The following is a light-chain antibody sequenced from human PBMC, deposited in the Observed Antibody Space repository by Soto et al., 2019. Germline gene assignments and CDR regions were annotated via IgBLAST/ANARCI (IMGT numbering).Light chain of an antibody. Sequence: QMAQSPSSLSASVVDSVPITGRASQSITTYLNWYQQRPGKAPSLLIYAASTLQSGVPSRFSGRASGTDFTLTISSLHPEDFATYYCQQTYSTPSSIPFGQGTRLEI. CDR3: QQTYSTPSSIP. V-gene: IGKV1-39*01. J-gene: IGKJ5*01. CDR1: QSITTY. CDR2: AAS.